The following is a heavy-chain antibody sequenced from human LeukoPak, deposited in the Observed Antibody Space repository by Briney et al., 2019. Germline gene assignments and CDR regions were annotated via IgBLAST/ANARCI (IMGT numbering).Heavy chain of an antibody. Sequence: ASVKVSCKASGGTFSSYAISWVRQAPGQGLEWMGRIIPILGIANYAQKFQGRVTITADKSTSTAYTELSSLRSEDTAVYYCASLSGTPSYYYYGMDVWGQGTTVTVSS. J-gene: IGHJ6*02. CDR2: IIPILGIA. V-gene: IGHV1-69*04. CDR1: GGTFSSYA. D-gene: IGHD1-1*01. CDR3: ASLSGTPSYYYYGMDV.